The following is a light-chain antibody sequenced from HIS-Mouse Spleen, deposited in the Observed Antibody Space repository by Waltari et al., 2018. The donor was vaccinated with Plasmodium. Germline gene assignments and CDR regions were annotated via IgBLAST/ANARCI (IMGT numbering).Light chain of an antibody. CDR2: EDS. CDR3: YSTDSSGNHRV. J-gene: IGLJ3*02. V-gene: IGLV3-10*01. CDR1: ALPNKY. Sequence: SYELTQPPSVSVSPGQTARITCSGDALPNKYAYWYQQKSGQAPVLVIYEDSKRPSGIPERFSCSSSGTMATLTISGAQVEDAADYYCYSTDSSGNHRVFGGGTKLTVL.